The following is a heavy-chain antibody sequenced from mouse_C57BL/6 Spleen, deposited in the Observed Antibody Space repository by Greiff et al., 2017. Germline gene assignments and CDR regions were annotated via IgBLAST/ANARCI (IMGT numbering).Heavy chain of an antibody. J-gene: IGHJ2*01. Sequence: EVQLQESGGGLVKPGGSLKLSCAASGFTFSSYTMSWVRQTPEKRLEWVATISGGGGNTYYPDSVKGRFTISRDNAKNTLYLQMSSLRSEDTALCYSARRWEYYFDYWGQGTTLTVSA. CDR1: GFTFSSYT. V-gene: IGHV5-9*01. CDR2: ISGGGGNT. D-gene: IGHD4-1*01. CDR3: ARRWEYYFDY.